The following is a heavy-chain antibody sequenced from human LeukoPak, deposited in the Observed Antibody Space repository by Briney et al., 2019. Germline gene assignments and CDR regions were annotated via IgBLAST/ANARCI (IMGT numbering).Heavy chain of an antibody. CDR2: ISSSSDDI. CDR3: ARVERGYNLILRKDYYYYMDV. Sequence: PGGSLRLSCAASGFTFITYTMATVRQAPGKGGRGFTSISSSSDDIDSADTVKGRFTISRHNAKNSLYLQMNSLRAEDTAIYYCARVERGYNLILRKDYYYYMDVWGKGTTVTVSS. CDR1: GFTFITYT. J-gene: IGHJ6*03. D-gene: IGHD5-24*01. V-gene: IGHV3-21*01.